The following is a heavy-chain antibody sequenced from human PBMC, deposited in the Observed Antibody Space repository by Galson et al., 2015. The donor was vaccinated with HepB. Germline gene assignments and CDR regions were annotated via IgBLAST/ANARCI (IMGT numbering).Heavy chain of an antibody. J-gene: IGHJ4*02. Sequence: SLRLGCAACGFTVSSNYMSWVRQARGKGLEWVAVISYDGSNKYYADSVKGRFTISRDNSKNTLYLQMNSLRAEDTAVYYCLGTAAMAYFDYWGQGTLVTVSS. D-gene: IGHD2-2*01. CDR2: ISYDGSNK. V-gene: IGHV3-30-3*01. CDR3: LGTAAMAYFDY. CDR1: GFTVSSNY.